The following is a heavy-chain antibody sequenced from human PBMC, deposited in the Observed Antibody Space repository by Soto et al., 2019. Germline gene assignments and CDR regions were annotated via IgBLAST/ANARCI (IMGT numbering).Heavy chain of an antibody. CDR2: IYYRGNT. Sequence: QVQLQESGPGLVKPSETLSLTCTVSGGSISNHYWSWIRQTPGKGLEWLGYIYYRGNTKYNPSLKSRVTISISPSKNQFALLLTSVTAADAAVYYCARHRIDILTGFAFEIWGQGTMVTVSS. D-gene: IGHD3-9*01. CDR3: ARHRIDILTGFAFEI. CDR1: GGSISNHY. V-gene: IGHV4-59*08. J-gene: IGHJ3*02.